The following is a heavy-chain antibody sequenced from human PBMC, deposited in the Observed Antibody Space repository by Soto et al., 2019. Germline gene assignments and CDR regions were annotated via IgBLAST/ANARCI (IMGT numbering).Heavy chain of an antibody. Sequence: PGGSLRLSCGVSGGIFSDYAMSWVRQAPGKGLEWVSGISGSGGSTYYAASVKGRFTISRDNSNNTLFLQMSGLRADDAAVYYCAKRKGDYTGSAFDIWGQGTMVTVSS. CDR1: GGIFSDYA. CDR3: AKRKGDYTGSAFDI. J-gene: IGHJ3*02. V-gene: IGHV3-23*01. D-gene: IGHD1-1*01. CDR2: ISGSGGST.